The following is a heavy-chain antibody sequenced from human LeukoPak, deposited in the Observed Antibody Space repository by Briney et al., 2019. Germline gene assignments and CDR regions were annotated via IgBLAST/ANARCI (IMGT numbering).Heavy chain of an antibody. D-gene: IGHD2-15*01. CDR3: ARAGVVVVAATPGDVYAFDI. J-gene: IGHJ3*02. V-gene: IGHV4-59*11. Sequence: SETLSLTCTVSGGSISSHYWSWIRQPPGKGLEWIGYIYYSGSTNYNPSLKSRVTISVDTSKNQFSLKLSSVTAADTAVYYCARAGVVVVAATPGDVYAFDIWGQGTMVTVSS. CDR1: GGSISSHY. CDR2: IYYSGST.